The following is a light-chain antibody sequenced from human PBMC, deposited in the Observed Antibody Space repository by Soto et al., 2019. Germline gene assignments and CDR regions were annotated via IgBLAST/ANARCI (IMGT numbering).Light chain of an antibody. CDR2: GAS. CDR1: QSVSSN. V-gene: IGKV3-15*01. J-gene: IGKJ5*01. CDR3: QQYNNWPYT. Sequence: ETVMTRAPVTPAVSPGETATPSRRASQSVSSNLAWYQQKPGQAPRLLIYGASTRATGIPARFSGSGSGTEFTLTISSLQSEDFAVYYCQQYNNWPYTFGQGTRLEI.